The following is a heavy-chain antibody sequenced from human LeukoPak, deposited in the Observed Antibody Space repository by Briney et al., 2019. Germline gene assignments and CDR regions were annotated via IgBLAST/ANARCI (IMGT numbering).Heavy chain of an antibody. D-gene: IGHD2-2*01. CDR3: ARGVQPLHESDAFDI. CDR2: TYHRSKWYN. J-gene: IGHJ3*02. V-gene: IGHV6-1*01. CDR1: GDSVSSKSGA. Sequence: SQTLSLTCGISGDSVSSKSGAWSWIRQSPSRGLEWLGRTYHRSKWYNDYAVSVKSRITINPDTSKNQFSLQLNSVTPEDTAVYYCARGVQPLHESDAFDIWGQGTMVTVSS.